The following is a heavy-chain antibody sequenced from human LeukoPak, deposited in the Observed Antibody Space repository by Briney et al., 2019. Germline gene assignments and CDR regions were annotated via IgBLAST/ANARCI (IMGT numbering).Heavy chain of an antibody. V-gene: IGHV4-4*09. CDR3: ARHGYSGYLNY. CDR1: GGSISSYY. CDR2: IYTSGST. J-gene: IGHJ4*02. Sequence: SETLSLTCTVSGGSISSYYWSWIRQPPGKGLEWIGYIYTSGSTNYNPSLKSRVTISVDTSKNQFSLKLSSVTAADTAVYYCARHGYSGYLNYWGQGTLVTVSS. D-gene: IGHD5-12*01.